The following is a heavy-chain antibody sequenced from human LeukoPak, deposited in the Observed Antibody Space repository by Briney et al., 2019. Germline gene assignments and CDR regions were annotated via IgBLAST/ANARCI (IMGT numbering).Heavy chain of an antibody. Sequence: GGSLRLSCAASGFTFSSYTMNWVRQAPGKGLEWVSSISSSSSYIYYAGSVKGRFTISRDNAKNSLYLQMNSLRAEDTAVYYCATYPTGRFDPWGQGTLVTVSS. CDR1: GFTFSSYT. CDR3: ATYPTGRFDP. J-gene: IGHJ5*02. CDR2: ISSSSSYI. D-gene: IGHD2-8*02. V-gene: IGHV3-21*01.